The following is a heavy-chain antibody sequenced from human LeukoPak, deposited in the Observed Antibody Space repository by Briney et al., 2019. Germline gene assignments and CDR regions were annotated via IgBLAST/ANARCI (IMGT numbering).Heavy chain of an antibody. CDR3: VRLRWELLAPYFDH. CDR1: TDSRNTYY. J-gene: IGHJ4*02. CDR2: MYHSGST. D-gene: IGHD1-26*01. Sequence: PSETLSLTCSFSTDSRNTYYWTWIRQSPGKGLEWIGHMYHSGSTDYNPSLKSRATISIAMSKKQFSLRLSSVTAADTAVYYCVRLRWELLAPYFDHWGQGSLVIVSS. V-gene: IGHV4-59*01.